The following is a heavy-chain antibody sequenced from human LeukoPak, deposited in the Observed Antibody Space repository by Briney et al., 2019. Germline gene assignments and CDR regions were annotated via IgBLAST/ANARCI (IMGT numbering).Heavy chain of an antibody. CDR1: GFTFSSCA. CDR2: VSKSDGTT. CDR3: ARRGDGGRSFDY. V-gene: IGHV3-23*01. D-gene: IGHD4-23*01. J-gene: IGHJ4*02. Sequence: GGSLRLSCAASGFTFSSCAMSWVRQAPGKGLEWVSSVSKSDGTTYYADSVKGRLTISRDNSKNTLHLQMNGLRAEDTAVYYCARRGDGGRSFDYWGQGTLATVSS.